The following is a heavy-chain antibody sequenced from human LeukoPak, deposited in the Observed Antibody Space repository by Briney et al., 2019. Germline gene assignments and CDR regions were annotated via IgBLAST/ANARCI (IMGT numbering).Heavy chain of an antibody. CDR1: GGSISSYY. J-gene: IGHJ4*02. Sequence: PSETLSLTCTVSGGSISSYYWSWIRQPPGKGLEWIGYIYYSGSTNYNPSLKSRVTISVDTSKNQFSPKLSSVTAADTAVYYCALLTYQPLLPNLAFDYWGQGTLVTVSS. D-gene: IGHD2-2*01. CDR2: IYYSGST. CDR3: ALLTYQPLLPNLAFDY. V-gene: IGHV4-59*01.